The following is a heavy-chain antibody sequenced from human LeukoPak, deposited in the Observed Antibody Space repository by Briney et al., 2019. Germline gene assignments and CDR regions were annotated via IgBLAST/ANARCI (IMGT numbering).Heavy chain of an antibody. CDR2: ISYHGTKK. V-gene: IGHV3-30*04. CDR1: GFTFSDYA. Sequence: QAGQSLRLSCAASGFTFSDYAIHWVRQAPGKGLEWVAVISYHGTKKYYAESVKDRFTISRDNSKNTLYLHMTSLRAEDTAVYYCARVYTYVSNWQDAFDIWGQGKRLSVSS. CDR3: ARVYTYVSNWQDAFDI. D-gene: IGHD1-1*01. J-gene: IGHJ3*02.